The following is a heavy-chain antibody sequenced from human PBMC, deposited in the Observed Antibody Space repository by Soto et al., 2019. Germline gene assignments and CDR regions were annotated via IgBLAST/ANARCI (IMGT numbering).Heavy chain of an antibody. CDR1: GGTFSSYA. J-gene: IGHJ4*02. D-gene: IGHD6-6*01. CDR2: IIPVFGTA. V-gene: IGHV1-69*12. Sequence: QVQLVQSGAEVKKPGSSVKVSCKASGGTFSSYAISWVRQAPGQGLEWMGGIIPVFGTAKFAQNFQGGITFTADESTSTGYMELSCLRSEDTAVYYCSSGCQRFWGQGTLVTVSS. CDR3: SSGCQRF.